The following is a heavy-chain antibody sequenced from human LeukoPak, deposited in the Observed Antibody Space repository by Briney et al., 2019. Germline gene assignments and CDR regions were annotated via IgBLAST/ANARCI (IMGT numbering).Heavy chain of an antibody. V-gene: IGHV1-2*06. CDR1: GYTFTGYY. J-gene: IGHJ4*02. Sequence: GASVKVSCKASGYTFTGYYMHWVRQAPGQGLEWMGRINPNSGGTNYAQKFQGRVTMTRDTSISTAYMELSRLRPDDTAVYYCARDSLTDYDILTGYYSRGTPDYWGQGTLVTVSS. D-gene: IGHD3-9*01. CDR3: ARDSLTDYDILTGYYSRGTPDY. CDR2: INPNSGGT.